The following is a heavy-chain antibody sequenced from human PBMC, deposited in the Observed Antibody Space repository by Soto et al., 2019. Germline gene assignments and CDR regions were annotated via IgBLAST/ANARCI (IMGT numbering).Heavy chain of an antibody. J-gene: IGHJ3*02. Sequence: QVQLQQWGAGLLKPWETLSLTCAVYGGSFSGYYWSWIRQPPGKGLEWIGEINHSGSTNYNPSLKSRVTISVDTSKNQFSLKLSSVTAADTAVYYCARQGAGTGAFDIWGQGTMVTVSS. V-gene: IGHV4-34*01. CDR1: GGSFSGYY. CDR2: INHSGST. D-gene: IGHD6-13*01. CDR3: ARQGAGTGAFDI.